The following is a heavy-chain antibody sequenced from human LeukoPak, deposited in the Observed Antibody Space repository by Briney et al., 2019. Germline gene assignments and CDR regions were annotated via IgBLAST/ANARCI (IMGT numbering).Heavy chain of an antibody. CDR2: INHSGST. CDR3: ARGPGTWYYY. D-gene: IGHD6-13*01. CDR1: SGSINTYY. Sequence: SETLSLTCTVSSGSINTYYWSWIRQPPGNGLEWIGEINHSGSTNYHPSLTSRVTMSIDTSTNQFSLTLSSVTAADTALYYCARGPGTWYYYWGQGTLVTVSS. V-gene: IGHV4-34*01. J-gene: IGHJ4*02.